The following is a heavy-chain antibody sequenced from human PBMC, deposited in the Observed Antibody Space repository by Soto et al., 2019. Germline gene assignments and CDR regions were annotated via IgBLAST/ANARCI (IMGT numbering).Heavy chain of an antibody. Sequence: QVQLVQSGAEVKKPGSSVKVSCKASGGTFSSYTISWVRQAPGQGLEWMGRIIPILGIANYAQKFQGRVTITADTSTSTAYRELSSLRSEDTGVYYCARGRGITMVRGVNFDYWGQGTLVTVSS. D-gene: IGHD3-10*01. CDR3: ARGRGITMVRGVNFDY. J-gene: IGHJ4*02. CDR2: IIPILGIA. CDR1: GGTFSSYT. V-gene: IGHV1-69*02.